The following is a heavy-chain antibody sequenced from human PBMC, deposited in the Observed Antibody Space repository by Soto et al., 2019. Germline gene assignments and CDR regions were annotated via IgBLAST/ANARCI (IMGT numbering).Heavy chain of an antibody. CDR1: YGSISSGGCY. CDR2: IYYSGST. V-gene: IGHV4-31*02. Sequence: LSDTWSVAYGSISSGGCYWSWIRQHPGKGLEWIGYIYYSGSTYYNPSLKSRVTISVDTSKNQFSLKLSSVTAADTAVYYCARTPSAWGQGTLVTVSS. J-gene: IGHJ5*02. CDR3: ARTPSA.